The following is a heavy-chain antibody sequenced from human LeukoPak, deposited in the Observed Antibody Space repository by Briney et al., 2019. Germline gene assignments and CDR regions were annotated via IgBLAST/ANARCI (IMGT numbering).Heavy chain of an antibody. CDR2: ISGSGGSA. CDR1: GFTFSDYY. Sequence: GGSLRLSCAASGFTFSDYYMSWIRQAPGKGLEWVAAISGSGGSAYSADSVKGRFTVSRGNSKNTLYLQMNSLRADDTAVYYCARHKENYGDSCLDDDWGQGTLVTVSS. CDR3: ARHKENYGDSCLDDD. J-gene: IGHJ4*02. D-gene: IGHD4-17*01. V-gene: IGHV3-23*01.